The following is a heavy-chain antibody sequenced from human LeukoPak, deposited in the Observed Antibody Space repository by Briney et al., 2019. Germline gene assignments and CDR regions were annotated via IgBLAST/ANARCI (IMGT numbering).Heavy chain of an antibody. J-gene: IGHJ4*02. CDR3: ARWGYGDPPRY. Sequence: ASVKVSCKASGYTFTSYYMHWVRQAPGQGLEWMGIINPSGGSTSYAQKFQGRVTMTRDMSTSTAYMELRSLRSDDTAAYYCARWGYGDPPRYWGQGTLVTVSS. V-gene: IGHV1-46*01. CDR2: INPSGGST. CDR1: GYTFTSYY. D-gene: IGHD4-17*01.